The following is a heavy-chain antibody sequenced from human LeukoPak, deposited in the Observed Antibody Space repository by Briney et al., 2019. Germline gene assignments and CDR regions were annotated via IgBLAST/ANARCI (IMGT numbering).Heavy chain of an antibody. J-gene: IGHJ6*02. CDR1: GFTANSYY. V-gene: IGHV3-53*01. Sequence: GGSLRLSCAASGFTANSYYMSWVRQAPGKGLEWVSVTYSGATSYADSVKGRFTISTDNSKNTLYLQMNSLRAGDTAVYYCARDQNVWGQGTTVTVSS. CDR3: ARDQNV. CDR2: TYSGAT.